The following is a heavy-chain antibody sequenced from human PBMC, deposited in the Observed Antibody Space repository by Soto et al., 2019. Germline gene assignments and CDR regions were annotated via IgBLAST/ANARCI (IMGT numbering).Heavy chain of an antibody. V-gene: IGHV3-48*04. CDR1: GFTFSSYA. D-gene: IGHD6-13*01. J-gene: IGHJ4*02. CDR3: ARGTYSSSWHYFDY. CDR2: IDSSGSVI. Sequence: EVQLFESGGGLVQPGGSLRLSCAASGFTFSSYAMSWVRQAPGKGLEWVSYIDSSGSVIYYADSVKGRFTISRDNAKNSLYLQMNSLRAEDTAVYYCARGTYSSSWHYFDYWGQGTLVTVSS.